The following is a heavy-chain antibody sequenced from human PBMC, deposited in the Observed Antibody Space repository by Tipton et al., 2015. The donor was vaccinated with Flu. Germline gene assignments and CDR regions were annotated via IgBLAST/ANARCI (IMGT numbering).Heavy chain of an antibody. CDR3: ARGERDSSSWYPYHFDY. D-gene: IGHD6-13*01. V-gene: IGHV4-4*02. CDR2: IFHSGST. Sequence: TLSLTCAVSGGSISSGNWWSWVRQPPGRGLEWIGEIFHSGSTNYNPSLKSRVTISVDKSKKQFSLKLSSVTAADTAVYYCARGERDSSSWYPYHFDYWGKGTLVTVSS. CDR1: GGSISSGNW. J-gene: IGHJ4*02.